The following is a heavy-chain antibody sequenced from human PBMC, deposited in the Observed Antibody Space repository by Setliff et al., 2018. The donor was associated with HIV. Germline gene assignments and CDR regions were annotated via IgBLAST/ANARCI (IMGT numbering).Heavy chain of an antibody. CDR2: INPNSGGT. V-gene: IGHV1-2*02. Sequence: GASVKVSCKASGYTFTGYYMHWVRQAPGQGLEWMGWINPNSGGTNYAPKFQGRVTMTRDTSVSTAYMELSRLRSDDTAVYYCARARGVGGHFYYYGMDVWGQGTTVTAP. J-gene: IGHJ6*02. D-gene: IGHD3-16*01. CDR3: ARARGVGGHFYYYGMDV. CDR1: GYTFTGYY.